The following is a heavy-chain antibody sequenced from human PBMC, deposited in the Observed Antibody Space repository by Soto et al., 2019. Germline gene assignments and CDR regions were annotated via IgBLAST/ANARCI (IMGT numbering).Heavy chain of an antibody. D-gene: IGHD6-19*01. CDR2: ISAYNGNT. J-gene: IGHJ3*02. Sequence: ASVKVSCKASGYTFTSYGISWVRQAPGQGLEWMGWISAYNGNTNYAQKLQGRVTMTTDTSTSTAYMELRSLRSDDTAVYYCARDQQWLVRVADAFDIWGQGTMVTVSS. V-gene: IGHV1-18*01. CDR1: GYTFTSYG. CDR3: ARDQQWLVRVADAFDI.